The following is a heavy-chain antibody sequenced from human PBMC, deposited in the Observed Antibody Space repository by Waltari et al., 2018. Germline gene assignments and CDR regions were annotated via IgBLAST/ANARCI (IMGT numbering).Heavy chain of an antibody. V-gene: IGHV1-46*01. CDR3: ARAGGGVPAAPNDY. CDR2: SNTSAGGT. Sequence: QVQLVQSGAEVKKPGASVKISCKASGYTFTSYYIHWVRQAPGQGLEWMGISNTSAGGTSYDKKHKGRGTMTRNTATRTGSMELSILRSEDTAVYYCARAGGGVPAAPNDYWGQGTLVTVSS. J-gene: IGHJ4*02. CDR1: GYTFTSYY. D-gene: IGHD2-2*01.